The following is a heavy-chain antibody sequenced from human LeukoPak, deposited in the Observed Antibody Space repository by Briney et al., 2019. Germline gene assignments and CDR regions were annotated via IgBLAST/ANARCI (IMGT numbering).Heavy chain of an antibody. Sequence: GASVKVSCKASGYTFTSYLIHWVRQAPGQGLEWMGWINTGSGERKYLQKFQDRVTITRDTSASTAFMELSSLRSEDTALYYCARDNYYFDYWGQGTLVTVFS. V-gene: IGHV1-3*04. CDR3: ARDNYYFDY. CDR1: GYTFTSYL. J-gene: IGHJ4*02. CDR2: INTGSGER.